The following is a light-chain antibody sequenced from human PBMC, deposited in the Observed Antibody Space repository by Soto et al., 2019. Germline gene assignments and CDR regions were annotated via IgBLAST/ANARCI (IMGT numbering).Light chain of an antibody. CDR1: QSVSSN. V-gene: IGKV3-15*01. J-gene: IGKJ5*01. Sequence: EIVMTQSPATLSVSPGERVTLSCRASQSVSSNLAWYQQKPGQSPRLLIYGASTRATGVPARFSGSGSGTEFTLTISSLQSEDFAVYLCHQYNNWPIIFGQGTRLEIK. CDR3: HQYNNWPII. CDR2: GAS.